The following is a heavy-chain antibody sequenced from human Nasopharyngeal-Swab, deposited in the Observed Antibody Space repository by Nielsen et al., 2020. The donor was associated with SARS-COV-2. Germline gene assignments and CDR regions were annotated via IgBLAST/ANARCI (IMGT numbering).Heavy chain of an antibody. CDR3: ARGSSADSGWGYY. J-gene: IGHJ4*02. Sequence: GESLKISCAASGFTFSSYWMHWVRQVPGKGLVWVSRINNDGSSTYYADSVKGRFTISRDNAKNTLYLQMNSLRAEDTAVYYCARGSSADSGWGYYWGQGTLVTVS. D-gene: IGHD2-15*01. V-gene: IGHV3-74*01. CDR2: INNDGSST. CDR1: GFTFSSYW.